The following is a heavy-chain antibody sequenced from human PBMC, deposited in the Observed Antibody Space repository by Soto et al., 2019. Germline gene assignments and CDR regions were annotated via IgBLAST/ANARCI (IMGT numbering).Heavy chain of an antibody. D-gene: IGHD4-17*01. CDR3: AKRLQGSDYPAAPADN. J-gene: IGHJ4*02. CDR2: ISGGGDGT. V-gene: IGHV3-23*01. Sequence: PGGSLRLSCTASGFTFSNYAMSWVRQAPGKGLEWVSGISGGGDGTYSADSVKGRFIISRDNSKNTLYPQMNSLRAEDTAVYYCAKRLQGSDYPAAPADNWGQGTLVTVSS. CDR1: GFTFSNYA.